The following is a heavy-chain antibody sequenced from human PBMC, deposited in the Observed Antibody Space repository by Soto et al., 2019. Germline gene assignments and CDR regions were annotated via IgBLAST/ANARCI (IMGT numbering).Heavy chain of an antibody. J-gene: IGHJ3*02. V-gene: IGHV1-18*01. CDR3: ARAQGEAVSAFDI. CDR2: ISAYNGNT. Sequence: ASKVSCKASGYTFTSYGISWVRQAPGQGLEWMGWISAYNGNTNYAQKLQGRVTMTTDTSTSTAYMELRSLRSDDTAVYYCARAQGEAVSAFDIWGQGTMVTVSS. D-gene: IGHD3-16*01. CDR1: GYTFTSYG.